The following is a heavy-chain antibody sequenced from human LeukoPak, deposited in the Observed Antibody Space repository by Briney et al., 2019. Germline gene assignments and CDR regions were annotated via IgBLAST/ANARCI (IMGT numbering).Heavy chain of an antibody. V-gene: IGHV6-1*01. CDR2: TYYRSRWYN. Sequence: SQTLSLTCAISGDSVSSNSAAWNWIRQSPSRGLEWLGRTYYRSRWYNDYAVSVKSRITINPDTSKNQFSLQLNSVTPEDTAVYYCARDSPIPPTMLRGVIITTWGQGTLVTVSS. D-gene: IGHD3-10*01. J-gene: IGHJ5*02. CDR3: ARDSPIPPTMLRGVIITT. CDR1: GDSVSSNSAA.